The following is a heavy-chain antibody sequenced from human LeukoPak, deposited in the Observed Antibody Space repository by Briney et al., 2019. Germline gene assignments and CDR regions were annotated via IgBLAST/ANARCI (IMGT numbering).Heavy chain of an antibody. D-gene: IGHD4-23*01. CDR2: IASDGSST. CDR1: GLTFSSHW. J-gene: IGHJ4*02. CDR3: ARGRPHGNDY. Sequence: GGSLRLSCAASGLTFSSHWMHRVRQAPGKGLVWVSRIASDGSSTTYADSVKGRFSISRDNAKNTLYLQMNSLRVEDTAVYYCARGRPHGNDYWGQGTLVTVSS. V-gene: IGHV3-74*01.